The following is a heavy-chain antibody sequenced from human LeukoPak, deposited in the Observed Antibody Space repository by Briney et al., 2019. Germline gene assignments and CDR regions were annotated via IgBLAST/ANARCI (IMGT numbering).Heavy chain of an antibody. CDR3: ARDTYYYDSSGYYYREYMDV. V-gene: IGHV4-59*01. CDR2: IYYSGST. Sequence: SETLSLTCTVSGGSISSYYWSWLRQPPGKGLEWIGYIYYSGSTNYNPSLKSRVTISVDTSKNQFSLKLSSVTAADTAVYYCARDTYYYDSSGYYYREYMDVWGKGTTVTVSS. J-gene: IGHJ6*03. D-gene: IGHD3-22*01. CDR1: GGSISSYY.